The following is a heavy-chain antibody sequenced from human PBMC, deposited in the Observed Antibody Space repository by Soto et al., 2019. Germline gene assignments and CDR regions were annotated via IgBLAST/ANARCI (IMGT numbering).Heavy chain of an antibody. D-gene: IGHD3-22*01. V-gene: IGHV1-69*13. CDR3: ASGYYYDSSGYWAVDV. J-gene: IGHJ6*02. CDR2: IIPIFGTA. Sequence: ASVKVSCKASGGTFSSYAISWVRQAPGQGLEWMGGIIPIFGTANYAQKFQGRVTITADESTSTAYMELSSLRSEDTAVYYCASGYYYDSSGYWAVDVWGQGTTVTVSS. CDR1: GGTFSSYA.